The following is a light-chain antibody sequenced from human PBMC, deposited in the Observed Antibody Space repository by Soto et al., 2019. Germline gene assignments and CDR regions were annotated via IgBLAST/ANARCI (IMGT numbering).Light chain of an antibody. CDR2: EVS. J-gene: IGLJ1*01. CDR1: SSDAGGYNY. Sequence: QSALTQPASVSGSPGQSITISCTGTSSDAGGYNYVSWYQQYPGKAPKLMIYEVSNRPSGVSNRFSGSKSGNTASLTISGLQAEDEADYYCSSYTSSSTPYVFGTGTKVTVL. V-gene: IGLV2-14*01. CDR3: SSYTSSSTPYV.